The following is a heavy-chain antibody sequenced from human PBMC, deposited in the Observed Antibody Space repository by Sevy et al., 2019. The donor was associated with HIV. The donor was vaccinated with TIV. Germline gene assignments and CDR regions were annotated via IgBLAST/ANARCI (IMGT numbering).Heavy chain of an antibody. Sequence: ASVKVSCKVSGYTLTELSMHWVRQAPGKGLEWMGGFDPEDGETIYAQMFQGRVTMTEDTSTDTAYVERSSLRSEDTAVYYCALSFTKIPSGWQGSEGRSYYYYGMDVWGQGTTVTVSS. V-gene: IGHV1-24*01. CDR1: GYTLTELS. J-gene: IGHJ6*02. CDR2: FDPEDGET. CDR3: ALSFTKIPSGWQGSEGRSYYYYGMDV. D-gene: IGHD6-19*01.